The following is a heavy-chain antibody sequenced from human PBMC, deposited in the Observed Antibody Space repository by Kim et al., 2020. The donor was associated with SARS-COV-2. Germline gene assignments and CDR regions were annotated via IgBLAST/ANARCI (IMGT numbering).Heavy chain of an antibody. CDR3: AKCGYPGDYSGSSHRHFDY. CDR1: GFTFSSYA. D-gene: IGHD1-26*01. CDR2: ISGSGGST. V-gene: IGHV3-23*01. J-gene: IGHJ4*02. Sequence: GGSLRLSCAASGFTFSSYAMSWVRQAPGKGLEWVSAISGSGGSTYYADSVKGRFTISRDNSKNTLYLQMNSLRAEDTAVYYCAKCGYPGDYSGSSHRHFDYWGQGTLVTVSS.